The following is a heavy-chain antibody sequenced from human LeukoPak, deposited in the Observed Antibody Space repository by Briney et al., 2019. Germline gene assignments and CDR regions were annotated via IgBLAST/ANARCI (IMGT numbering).Heavy chain of an antibody. V-gene: IGHV5-51*01. CDR3: ARLESGSCYLCGIDY. D-gene: IGHD2-15*01. CDR1: GYSFTSYW. CDR2: IYPGDSDT. J-gene: IGHJ4*02. Sequence: GESLKISCQGSGYSFTSYWIGWVRQMPGKGLEWMGIIYPGDSDTRYSPSLQGQVTISAAKSISTAYLQWSSLKASDTAMYYCARLESGSCYLCGIDYWGQGTLVTVSS.